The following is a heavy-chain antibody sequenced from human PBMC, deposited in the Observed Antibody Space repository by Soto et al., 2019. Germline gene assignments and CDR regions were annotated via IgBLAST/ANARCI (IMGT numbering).Heavy chain of an antibody. Sequence: AGGSLRLSCAAPGFTFSSYGMHWVRQAPGKGLEWVAVIWYDGSNKYYADSVKGRFTISRDNSKNTLYLQMNSLRAEDTAVYYCARGAGNYAFDIWGQGTMVTVSS. CDR2: IWYDGSNK. CDR1: GFTFSSYG. D-gene: IGHD6-13*01. J-gene: IGHJ3*02. CDR3: ARGAGNYAFDI. V-gene: IGHV3-33*01.